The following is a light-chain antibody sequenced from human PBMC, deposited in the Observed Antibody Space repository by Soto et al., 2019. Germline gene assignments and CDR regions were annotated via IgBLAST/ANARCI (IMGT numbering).Light chain of an antibody. Sequence: DIQMTQSPSYLSASVGDRVTITCRASQNIRNYLNWYQQKPGEAPKLLISAVSSLETGVPSRFSGSGSGTDFTLTITSLQPEDFATYYCQQSYNTPRTFGQGTKVDIK. CDR1: QNIRNY. CDR2: AVS. V-gene: IGKV1-39*01. CDR3: QQSYNTPRT. J-gene: IGKJ1*01.